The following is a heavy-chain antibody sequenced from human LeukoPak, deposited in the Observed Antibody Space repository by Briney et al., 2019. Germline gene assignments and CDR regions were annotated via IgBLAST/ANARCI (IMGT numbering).Heavy chain of an antibody. V-gene: IGHV4-4*07. Sequence: SETLSLNCTVSGGSISRYYWSWIRQPAGKGLEWIGRIYTSGSTNYNPSLKSRVTMSVDTSKNQFSLKLSSVTAADTAVYYCARGGYSYMYYFDYWGQGTLVTVSS. J-gene: IGHJ4*02. D-gene: IGHD5-18*01. CDR1: GGSISRYY. CDR2: IYTSGST. CDR3: ARGGYSYMYYFDY.